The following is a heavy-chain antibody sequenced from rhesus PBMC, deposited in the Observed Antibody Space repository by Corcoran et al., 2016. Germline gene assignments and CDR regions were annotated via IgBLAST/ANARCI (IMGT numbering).Heavy chain of an antibody. J-gene: IGHJ4*01. V-gene: IGHV4-165*01. CDR2: MGGSSVST. CDR3: ARDRYYDSGYYFDY. D-gene: IGHD3-28*01. Sequence: QVQLQESGPGVVKPSETLSLTCAVSGGSISGYYLWSWIRQPPGKGLEWIGYMGGSSVSTNYTPSLKNRVTISKDTSKNQFSLKLSSVTAADTAVYYCARDRYYDSGYYFDYWGQGVLVTVSS. CDR1: GGSISGYY.